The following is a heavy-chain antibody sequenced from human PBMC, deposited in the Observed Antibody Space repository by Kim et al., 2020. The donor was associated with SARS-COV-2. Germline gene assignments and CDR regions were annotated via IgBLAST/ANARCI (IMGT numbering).Heavy chain of an antibody. V-gene: IGHV3-7*03. CDR2: GSQA. J-gene: IGHJ6*02. CDR3: AIIDNGVDV. D-gene: IGHD1-26*01. Sequence: GSQASYTDAVKGRFTISRDSDKNSVSLQMDSLRVEDTAIYYCAIIDNGVDVWGQGTTVIVSS.